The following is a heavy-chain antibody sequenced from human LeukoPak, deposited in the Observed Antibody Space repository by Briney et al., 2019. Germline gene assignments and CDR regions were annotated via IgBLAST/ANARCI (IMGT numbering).Heavy chain of an antibody. D-gene: IGHD4-17*01. Sequence: SVKVSFKASGGTFSSYAISWVRQAPGQGLEWMGRIIPILGIANYAQKFQGRVTITADKSTSTAYMELSSLRSEDTAVYYCARDPNYGDYDDLDYYYYGMDVWGQGTTVTVSS. CDR2: IIPILGIA. J-gene: IGHJ6*02. CDR1: GGTFSSYA. V-gene: IGHV1-69*04. CDR3: ARDPNYGDYDDLDYYYYGMDV.